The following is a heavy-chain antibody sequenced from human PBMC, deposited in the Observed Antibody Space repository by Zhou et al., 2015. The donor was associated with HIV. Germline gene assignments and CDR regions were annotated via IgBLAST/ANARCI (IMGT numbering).Heavy chain of an antibody. Sequence: QVQLVQSGAEVKKPGSSVKVSCKSSGGTFSSYSISWVRQAPGQGLEWMGRIIPILGVTDYTQKFQDRFAIIADTSTNTVSMELRSLTSDDTAVYYCVREMLEGSRWGPQRERGDWYFDLWGRGTLVTVSS. V-gene: IGHV1-69*08. CDR1: GGTFSSYS. J-gene: IGHJ2*01. D-gene: IGHD3-16*01. CDR3: VREMLEGSRWGPQRERGDWYFDL. CDR2: IIPILGVT.